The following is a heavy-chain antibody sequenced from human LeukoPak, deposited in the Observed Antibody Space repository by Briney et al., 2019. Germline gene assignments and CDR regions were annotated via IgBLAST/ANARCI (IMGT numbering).Heavy chain of an antibody. Sequence: AGGSLRLSCAASGFTFSSYEMNWVRQAPGKGLKWVSYISSSGSTIYYADSVKGRFTISRDNAKNSLYLQMNSLRAEDTAVYYCARVSLGLRLGELSLNVGKDYWGQGTLVTVSS. CDR3: ARVSLGLRLGELSLNVGKDY. D-gene: IGHD3-16*02. J-gene: IGHJ4*02. CDR1: GFTFSSYE. CDR2: ISSSGSTI. V-gene: IGHV3-48*03.